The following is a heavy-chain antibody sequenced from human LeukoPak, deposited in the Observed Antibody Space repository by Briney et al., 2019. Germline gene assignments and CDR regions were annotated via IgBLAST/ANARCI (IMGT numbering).Heavy chain of an antibody. CDR3: ARHYYDSSGSYPRWFDP. Sequence: SETLSLTCSVSGGSIRRSPYYWGWIRQPPGKGLKWIGSVSYSGNTDHNPSLKSRLTISVDTSKNQFSLKLTSVTAADTAVYYCARHYYDSSGSYPRWFDPWGQGTLVTVSS. CDR1: GGSIRRSPYY. CDR2: VSYSGNT. J-gene: IGHJ5*02. D-gene: IGHD3-22*01. V-gene: IGHV4-39*01.